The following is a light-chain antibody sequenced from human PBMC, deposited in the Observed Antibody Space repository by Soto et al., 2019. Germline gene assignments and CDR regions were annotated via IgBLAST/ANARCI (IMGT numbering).Light chain of an antibody. CDR3: QQYNDSLTWT. CDR1: QSISKW. Sequence: DIQMTQSPSTLSASVGDRVTITCRASQSISKWLAWYQRKPGKAPKVLIFDASILESGVPSRFSGSGSGTEFTPTISSLQPDDFATYYCQQYNDSLTWTFGQGTKVDIK. V-gene: IGKV1-5*01. J-gene: IGKJ1*01. CDR2: DAS.